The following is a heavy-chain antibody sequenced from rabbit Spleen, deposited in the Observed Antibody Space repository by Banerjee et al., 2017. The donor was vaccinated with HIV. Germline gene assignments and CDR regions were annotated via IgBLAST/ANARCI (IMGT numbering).Heavy chain of an antibody. Sequence: QSLEESGGGLVQPEGSLALTCKASGFTLSSYYMCWVRQAPGKGPEWIASIGSSIPNTYYASWAKGRFTISKTSSTTVTLQMTSLTAADTATYFCARDHISDSTYFVLWGQGTLVTVS. J-gene: IGHJ4*01. CDR2: IGSSIPNT. CDR1: GFTLSSYY. D-gene: IGHD7-1*01. CDR3: ARDHISDSTYFVL. V-gene: IGHV1S40*01.